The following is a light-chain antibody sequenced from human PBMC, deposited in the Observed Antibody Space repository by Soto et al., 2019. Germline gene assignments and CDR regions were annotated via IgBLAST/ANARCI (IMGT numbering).Light chain of an antibody. CDR1: QSVRSN. CDR3: QQRSDWPPIT. CDR2: GAS. V-gene: IGKV3-11*01. J-gene: IGKJ5*01. Sequence: EMVLTQSPFTLSLSLGEIVTLSCRVSQSVRSNLAWYQQKPGQAPSLFIFGASVRATGGPDRFSGSGSGTDFTLTISSLEPEDFAVYYCQQRSDWPPITFGQGTRLEIK.